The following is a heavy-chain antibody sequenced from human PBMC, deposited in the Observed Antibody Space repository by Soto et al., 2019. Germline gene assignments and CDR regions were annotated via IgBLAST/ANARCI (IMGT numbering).Heavy chain of an antibody. V-gene: IGHV3-7*05. CDR1: GFTFSTYW. Sequence: GGSLRLCYAASGFTFSTYWMSWVRQAPGKGLEWVANIKQDGSDKYYVDSVKGRFTISRDNAKNSLYLQMNGLRAEDTAVYYCARVKSLAGHYWGQGTLVTVSS. CDR3: ARVKSLAGHY. CDR2: IKQDGSDK. J-gene: IGHJ4*02. D-gene: IGHD2-15*01.